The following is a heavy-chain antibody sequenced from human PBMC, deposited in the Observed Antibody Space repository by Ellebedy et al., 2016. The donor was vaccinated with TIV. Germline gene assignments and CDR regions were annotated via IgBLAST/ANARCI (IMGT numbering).Heavy chain of an antibody. CDR3: ARDPLEAAAGEIDY. Sequence: GESLKISXVASGFTFSSSTMHWVRQAPGKGLEWVAVIWYDGSNKYYADSVKGRFTISRDNSKNTLYLQMNSLRAEDTAVYYCARDPLEAAAGEIDYWGQGTLVTVSS. V-gene: IGHV3-33*08. CDR1: GFTFSSST. J-gene: IGHJ4*02. CDR2: IWYDGSNK. D-gene: IGHD6-13*01.